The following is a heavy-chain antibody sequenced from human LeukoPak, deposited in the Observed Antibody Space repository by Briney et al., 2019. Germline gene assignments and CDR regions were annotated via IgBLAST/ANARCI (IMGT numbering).Heavy chain of an antibody. D-gene: IGHD1-7*01. CDR1: GFTFSSYG. Sequence: PGRSLRLSCAASGFTFSSYGMHWVRQAPGKGLEWVAVISYDGSNKYYADSVKGRFTISRDNSKNTLYLQMNSLRAEDTAVYYCARDVLTGTTDPYYMDVWGKGTTVTVSS. CDR3: ARDVLTGTTDPYYMDV. V-gene: IGHV3-30*03. J-gene: IGHJ6*03. CDR2: ISYDGSNK.